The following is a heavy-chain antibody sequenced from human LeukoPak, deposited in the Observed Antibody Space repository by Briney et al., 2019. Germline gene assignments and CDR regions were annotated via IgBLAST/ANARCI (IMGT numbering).Heavy chain of an antibody. CDR3: AKDRPADGVWAFDY. CDR1: GFTFSSYA. D-gene: IGHD6-13*01. CDR2: ISGSGGST. Sequence: QPGGSLILSCAASGFTFSSYAMSWVRQAPGKGLEWVSAISGSGGSTYYADSVKGRFTISRDNSKNTLYLQMNSLRGEDTAVYYCAKDRPADGVWAFDYWGQGTLVTVSS. J-gene: IGHJ4*02. V-gene: IGHV3-23*01.